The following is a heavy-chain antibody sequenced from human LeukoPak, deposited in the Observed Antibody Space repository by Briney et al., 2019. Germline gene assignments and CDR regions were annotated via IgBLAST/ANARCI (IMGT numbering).Heavy chain of an antibody. CDR3: ARGDYGSGPYGMDV. CDR2: IIPIFGTA. Sequence: GASVKVSCKASGGNFSSYAISWVRQAPGQGLEWMGGIIPIFGTANYAQKFQGRVTITADESTSTAYMELSSLRSEDTAVYYCARGDYGSGPYGMDVWGQGTTVTVSS. V-gene: IGHV1-69*01. CDR1: GGNFSSYA. D-gene: IGHD3-10*01. J-gene: IGHJ6*02.